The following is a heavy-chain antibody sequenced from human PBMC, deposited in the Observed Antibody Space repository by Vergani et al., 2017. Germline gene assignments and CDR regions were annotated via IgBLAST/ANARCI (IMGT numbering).Heavy chain of an antibody. CDR3: AVRPRVNLVGGEIVTKRTFDY. D-gene: IGHD3-10*01. V-gene: IGHV4-34*08. CDR1: GFTTGDYV. Sequence: AQLAESGGGLVQPGQSLRLSCTASGFTTGDYVMSWIRQAPGKGLEWIGEINNDGHTNYNPSLESRVTVSRDTAKNQFSLNLMSVTAADTAMYYCAVRPRVNLVGGEIVTKRTFDYWSQGRLVTVSS. CDR2: INNDGHT. J-gene: IGHJ4*02.